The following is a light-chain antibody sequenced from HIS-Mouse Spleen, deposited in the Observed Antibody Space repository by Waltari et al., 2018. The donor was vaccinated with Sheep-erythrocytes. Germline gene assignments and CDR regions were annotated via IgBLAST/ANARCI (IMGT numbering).Light chain of an antibody. CDR2: DVS. V-gene: IGLV2-11*01. CDR3: CSYAGSYTLV. CDR1: SSDVGGYNY. Sequence: QSALTQPRSVSGSPGQSVTISYTGTSSDVGGYNYVSWYQQHPGKAPKLMIYDVSKRPSGVPDRFSGYKSGNTASLTISGLQAEDEADYYCCSYAGSYTLVFGGGTKLTVL. J-gene: IGLJ2*01.